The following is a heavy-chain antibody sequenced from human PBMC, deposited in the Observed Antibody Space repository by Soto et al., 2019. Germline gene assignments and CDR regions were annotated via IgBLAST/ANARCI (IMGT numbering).Heavy chain of an antibody. J-gene: IGHJ6*02. CDR1: GGSVSTGMKY. V-gene: IGHV4-61*01. CDR2: MYKTGET. D-gene: IGHD3-10*01. Sequence: SNTLSLTCTVSGGSVSTGMKYWGWVRQPPGKALEFIGYMYKTGETLLNSSLKSRVTLSMETSKNQFSLTLSSVTAADTAVYFCMKAHESGDFLGMSVWGPGTTVTVSS. CDR3: MKAHESGDFLGMSV.